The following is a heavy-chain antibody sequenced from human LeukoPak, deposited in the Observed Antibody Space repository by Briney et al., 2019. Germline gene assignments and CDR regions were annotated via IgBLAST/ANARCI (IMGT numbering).Heavy chain of an antibody. Sequence: PGGSLRLSCAASGFSFSSYGMHWVRQAPGKGLEWVAVISYDGSNKYYADSVKGRLTISRDNSKNTLYLQMNSLRAEDTAVYYCAKEIRGYNYGYSYGMDVWGEASSATVSS. CDR3: AKEIRGYNYGYSYGMDV. CDR1: GFSFSSYG. CDR2: ISYDGSNK. V-gene: IGHV3-30*18. D-gene: IGHD5-18*01. J-gene: IGHJ6*02.